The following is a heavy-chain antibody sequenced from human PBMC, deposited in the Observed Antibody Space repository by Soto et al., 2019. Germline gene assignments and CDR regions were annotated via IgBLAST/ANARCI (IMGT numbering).Heavy chain of an antibody. CDR2: IDPSDSYI. J-gene: IGHJ6*02. CDR1: GYSLATYW. Sequence: GESLKISCKSSGYSLATYWITWVRQMPGKGLEWMGRIDPSDSYINYSPSFQGRVTVSADKSLNTAYLQWSSLEASDTAMYYCARLGDCSGGSCFSRYYYHGMDVWGQGTTVTVSS. D-gene: IGHD2-15*01. CDR3: ARLGDCSGGSCFSRYYYHGMDV. V-gene: IGHV5-10-1*01.